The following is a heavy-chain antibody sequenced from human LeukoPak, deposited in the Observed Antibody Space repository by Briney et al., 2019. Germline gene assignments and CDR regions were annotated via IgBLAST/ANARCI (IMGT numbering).Heavy chain of an antibody. D-gene: IGHD2-2*01. CDR2: INHSGST. V-gene: IGHV4-34*01. J-gene: IGHJ4*02. CDR1: GGSFSGYY. CDR3: ARDHGTAHDIVVVPAAMWFDY. Sequence: PSETLSLTCAVYGGSFSGYYWSWIRQPPGEGLEWIGEINHSGSTNYNPSLKSRVTISVDTSKSQFSLKLSSVTSADTAVYYCARDHGTAHDIVVVPAAMWFDYWGQGTLVTVSS.